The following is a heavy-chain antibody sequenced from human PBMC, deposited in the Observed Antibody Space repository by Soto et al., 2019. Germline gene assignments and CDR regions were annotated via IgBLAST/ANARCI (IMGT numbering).Heavy chain of an antibody. Sequence: LSLTCTVSGGSISSYYCSWIRQPPGKGLEWIGYIYYSGSTNYNPSLKSRVTISVDTSKNQFSLKLSSVTAADTAVYYCASAGRWMGATTTVDYWGQGTLVTVSS. D-gene: IGHD1-26*01. J-gene: IGHJ4*02. CDR1: GGSISSYY. CDR2: IYYSGST. V-gene: IGHV4-59*01. CDR3: ASAGRWMGATTTVDY.